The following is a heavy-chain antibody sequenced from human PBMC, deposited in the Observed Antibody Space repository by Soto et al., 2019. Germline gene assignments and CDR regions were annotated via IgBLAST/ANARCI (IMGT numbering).Heavy chain of an antibody. CDR2: IHYSGST. CDR3: ARDFVGATPLYYYGMDV. Sequence: SETLSLTCTVSGDSVDSVDYYWGWIRQPPGKGLEWIASIHYSGSTYYSPSLKSRATISGDTSKSQFSLTLSSVTAADTAVYYCARDFVGATPLYYYGMDVWGQGTTVTVSS. V-gene: IGHV4-39*02. CDR1: GDSVDSVDYY. D-gene: IGHD1-26*01. J-gene: IGHJ6*02.